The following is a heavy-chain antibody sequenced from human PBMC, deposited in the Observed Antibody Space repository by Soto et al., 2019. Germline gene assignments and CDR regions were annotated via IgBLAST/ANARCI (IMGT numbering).Heavy chain of an antibody. CDR3: ARDPHEGGSDFNWFDP. CDR2: IIPIFRTV. D-gene: IGHD1-26*01. J-gene: IGHJ5*02. Sequence: QVQLVQSGAEVKKPGSSVKVSCKASGDTFSSSSISWVRQAPGQGLEWMGGIIPIFRTVNYAQKFQDRVTITADESTSTAYMELSSLRSEDTAVYYCARDPHEGGSDFNWFDPWGQGTLVTVSS. CDR1: GDTFSSSS. V-gene: IGHV1-69*01.